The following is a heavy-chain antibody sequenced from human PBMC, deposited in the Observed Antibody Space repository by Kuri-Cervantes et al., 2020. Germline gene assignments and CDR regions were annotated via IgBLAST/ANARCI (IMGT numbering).Heavy chain of an antibody. CDR3: ASTYYDSSGYSYFDY. Sequence: SLRLSCAASGFTFDDYAMYWVRQAPRVSGISWNSGSIGYGDSVKGRFTISRDNTKNSLYLQMNSLRDEDTAVYYCASTYYDSSGYSYFDYWGQGTLVTVSS. V-gene: IGHV3-9*01. CDR1: GFTFDDYA. D-gene: IGHD3-22*01. J-gene: IGHJ4*02. CDR2: ISWNSGSI.